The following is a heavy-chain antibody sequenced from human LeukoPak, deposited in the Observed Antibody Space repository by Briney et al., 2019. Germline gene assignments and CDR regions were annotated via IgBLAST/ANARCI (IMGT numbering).Heavy chain of an antibody. V-gene: IGHV3-15*01. CDR1: GFTFSNAW. D-gene: IGHD3-10*01. J-gene: IGHJ4*02. CDR2: IKSKTDGGTT. CDR3: TTGELLWFGEPRERFDY. Sequence: GGSLTLSCAASGFTFSNAWMSWVRQAPGKGLEWVGRIKSKTDGGTTDYAAPVKGRFTISRDDSKNTLYLQMNSLKTEDTAVYYCTTGELLWFGEPRERFDYWGQGTLVTVSS.